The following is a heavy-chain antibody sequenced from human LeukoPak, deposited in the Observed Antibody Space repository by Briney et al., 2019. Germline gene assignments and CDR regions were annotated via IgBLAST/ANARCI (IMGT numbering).Heavy chain of an antibody. CDR2: VDPEDGET. D-gene: IGHD2-2*02. CDR1: GYTFTDYY. V-gene: IGHV1-69-2*01. J-gene: IGHJ6*04. Sequence: ASVKVSCKVSGYTFTDYYMHWVQQAPGKGLEWMGLVDPEDGETIYAEKFQGRVTITADTSTDTAYMELSSLGSEDTAVYYCATPGPSRGLGYCSRTSCYNVWGKGTTVTVSS. CDR3: ATPGPSRGLGYCSRTSCYNV.